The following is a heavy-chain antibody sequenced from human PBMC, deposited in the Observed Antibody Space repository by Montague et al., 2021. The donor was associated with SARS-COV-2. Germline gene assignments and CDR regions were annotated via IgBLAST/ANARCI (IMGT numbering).Heavy chain of an antibody. J-gene: IGHJ5*02. Sequence: SETLSLTCTVSGGSISSGSYYRSWIRQPPGKGLEWIGYYYSGSTKYNPSLKSRVTISVDTSKNQFSVKVASVTAADTAVYYCARQGGSNYGWFDPWGQGTLVTVSS. D-gene: IGHD1-26*01. CDR2: YYSGST. CDR3: ARQGGSNYGWFDP. V-gene: IGHV4-61*01. CDR1: GGSISSGSYY.